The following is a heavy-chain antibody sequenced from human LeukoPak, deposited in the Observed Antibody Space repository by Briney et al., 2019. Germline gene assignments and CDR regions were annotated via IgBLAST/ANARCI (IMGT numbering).Heavy chain of an antibody. J-gene: IGHJ5*02. Sequence: GGSLRLSCAASGFTFSSYAMHWVRQAPGKGLEWVAVISYDGSNKYYADSVKGRFTISRDNSKNTLYLQMNSLRAEDTAVYYCARVYCSGGSCYEAQADWFDPWGQGTLVTVSS. CDR1: GFTFSSYA. CDR2: ISYDGSNK. CDR3: ARVYCSGGSCYEAQADWFDP. V-gene: IGHV3-30*04. D-gene: IGHD2-15*01.